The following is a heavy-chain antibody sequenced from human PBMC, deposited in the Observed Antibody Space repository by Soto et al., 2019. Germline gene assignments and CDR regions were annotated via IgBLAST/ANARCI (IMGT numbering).Heavy chain of an antibody. CDR2: IYWDDYK. J-gene: IGHJ4*02. CDR3: VHKGGGDRILDY. CDR1: GFSLSTSGVG. Sequence: QITLKESGPALVKPTQTLTLTCTFSGFSLSTSGVGVGWIRQPPGEALEWLALIYWDDYKHFSPCLESRLTITRDTSKNQVVLTMTNMDPVDTATYYCVHKGGGDRILDYWGQGTLVTVSS. D-gene: IGHD3-16*01. V-gene: IGHV2-5*02.